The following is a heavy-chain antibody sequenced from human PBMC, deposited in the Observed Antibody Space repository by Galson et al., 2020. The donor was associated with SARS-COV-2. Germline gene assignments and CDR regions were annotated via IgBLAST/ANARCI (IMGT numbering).Heavy chain of an antibody. CDR2: TYDSGST. CDR3: ARHGRGELLFPFDY. CDR1: GGSISSSIYF. D-gene: IGHD1-26*01. V-gene: IGHV4-39*01. Sequence: SETLSLTCTVSGGSISSSIYFWGWIRQPPGKGLQWIGTTYDSGSTYYDPSLKSRLTISVDTSKNQFSLKLSSVTAADTAVYYCARHGRGELLFPFDYWGQGIVVTVSS. J-gene: IGHJ4*02.